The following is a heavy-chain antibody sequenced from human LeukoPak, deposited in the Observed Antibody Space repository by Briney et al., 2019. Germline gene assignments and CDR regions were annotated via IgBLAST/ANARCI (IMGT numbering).Heavy chain of an antibody. V-gene: IGHV3-23*01. CDR2: ISGSGGST. CDR1: GLTFSSYA. CDR3: AKGIYCGGDCYSGGFDY. J-gene: IGHJ4*02. Sequence: GGSLRLSCAASGLTFSSYAMSWVRQAPGKGLEWVSAISGSGGSTYYADSVKGRFTISRDNSKNTLYLQMNSLRAEDTAVYYCAKGIYCGGDCYSGGFDYWGQGTLVTVSS. D-gene: IGHD2-21*02.